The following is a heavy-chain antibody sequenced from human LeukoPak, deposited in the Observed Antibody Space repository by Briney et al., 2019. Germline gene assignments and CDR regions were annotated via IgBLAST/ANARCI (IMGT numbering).Heavy chain of an antibody. D-gene: IGHD6-13*01. J-gene: IGHJ6*02. CDR2: IKSKTDGGTT. CDR1: GFTFSNAW. CDR3: AKYSSSANRNYGMDV. Sequence: GGSLRLSCAASGFTFSNAWMSWVRQAPGKGLEWVGRIKSKTDGGTTDYAAPVKGRFTISRDDSKNTLYLQMNSLRAEDTAVYYCAKYSSSANRNYGMDVWGQGTTVTVSS. V-gene: IGHV3-15*01.